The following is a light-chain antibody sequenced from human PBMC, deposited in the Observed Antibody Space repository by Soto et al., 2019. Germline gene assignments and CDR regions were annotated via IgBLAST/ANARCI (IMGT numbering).Light chain of an antibody. CDR1: QRIGTY. Sequence: DIQMTQSPTSLSASVVDRVTISFRASQRIGTYLAWYQQKPGKAPRLQISGASSVQSGVPPRFSGSGSATDFILTISSLRLEDIATYYCQQTASAPPWTFGQGTKVDIK. J-gene: IGKJ1*01. V-gene: IGKV1-39*01. CDR2: GAS. CDR3: QQTASAPPWT.